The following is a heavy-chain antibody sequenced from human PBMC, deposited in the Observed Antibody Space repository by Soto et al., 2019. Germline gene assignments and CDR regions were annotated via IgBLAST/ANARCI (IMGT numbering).Heavy chain of an antibody. Sequence: SLTRRLPCAVDGGTFIGYYGRWIRKKKEKGLEWIGEINHSGSTNYNPSLMSRVTISVDTSKNQFSLKLSSVTAADTAVYYFARGCRLWSVAGTFDFWGEATLVTLSS. D-gene: IGHD6-19*01. J-gene: IGHJ4*02. CDR2: INHSGST. V-gene: IGHV4-34*01. CDR3: ARGCRLWSVAGTFDF. CDR1: GGTFIGYY.